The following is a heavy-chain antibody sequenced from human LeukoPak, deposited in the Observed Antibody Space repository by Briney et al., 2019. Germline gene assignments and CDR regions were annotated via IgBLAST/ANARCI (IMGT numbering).Heavy chain of an antibody. V-gene: IGHV1-2*02. Sequence: ASVKVSCKASGYTFTGYYMHWVRQAPGQGLEWMGWINPNSGGTNYAQKFQGRVTMTRDTSISTAYMEPSRLRSDDTAVYYCAKTPLGYCRGGSCYRFDPWGQGTLVTVSS. CDR1: GYTFTGYY. CDR3: AKTPLGYCRGGSCYRFDP. CDR2: INPNSGGT. J-gene: IGHJ5*02. D-gene: IGHD2-15*01.